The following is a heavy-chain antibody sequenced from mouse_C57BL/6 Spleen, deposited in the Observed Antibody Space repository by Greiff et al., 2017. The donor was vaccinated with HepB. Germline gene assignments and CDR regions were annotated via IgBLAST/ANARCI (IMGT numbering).Heavy chain of an antibody. CDR2: IYPGDGDT. Sequence: QVQLQQSGPELVKPGASVKISCKASGYAFSSSWMNWVKQRPGKGLEWIGRIYPGDGDTNYNGKFKGKATLTADKSSSTAYMQLISLTSEDSAVYFCARWGYDYSDYWGQGTTLTVSS. CDR1: GYAFSSSW. V-gene: IGHV1-82*01. J-gene: IGHJ2*01. D-gene: IGHD2-3*01. CDR3: ARWGYDYSDY.